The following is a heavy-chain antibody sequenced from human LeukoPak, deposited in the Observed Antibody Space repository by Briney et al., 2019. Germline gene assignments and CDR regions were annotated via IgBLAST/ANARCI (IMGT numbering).Heavy chain of an antibody. V-gene: IGHV1-2*02. J-gene: IGHJ4*02. CDR3: ARDFRRYSGYDFDF. CDR1: GYSFTVYF. CDR2: INPKSGAT. Sequence: ASGKVSGKASGYSFTVYFFHWRRQAPGQGRGGMGWINPKSGATSDAPKFQGRVTWTRATSITTAYMELSRLRSADTAVYYCARDFRRYSGYDFDFWGQGTLVTVSS. D-gene: IGHD5-12*01.